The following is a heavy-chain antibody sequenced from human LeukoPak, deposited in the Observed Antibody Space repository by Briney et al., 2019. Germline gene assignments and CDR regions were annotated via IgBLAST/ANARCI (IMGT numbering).Heavy chain of an antibody. CDR3: ARGLIAAAGYNWFDP. Sequence: SETLSLTCAVYGGSFSGYYWSWIRQPPGKGLEWIGEINHSGSTNYNPSLKGRVTISVDTSKNQFSLKLSAVTAADTAVYYCARGLIAAAGYNWFDPWGQGTLVTVSS. V-gene: IGHV4-34*01. J-gene: IGHJ5*02. CDR2: INHSGST. CDR1: GGSFSGYY. D-gene: IGHD6-13*01.